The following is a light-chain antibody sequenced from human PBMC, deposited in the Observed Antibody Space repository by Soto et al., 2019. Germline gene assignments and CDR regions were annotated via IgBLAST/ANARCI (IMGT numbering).Light chain of an antibody. CDR2: GAS. Sequence: IQLTQSPSSLSASVGDRVAITCRASQGISSALAWYHQRPGKAPRLLIYGASILETDVPSRFSGSGSGTEFTLTISSLQPEDFATYYCQQFNSYPLTFGGGTTVEMK. CDR1: QGISSA. V-gene: IGKV1-13*02. CDR3: QQFNSYPLT. J-gene: IGKJ4*01.